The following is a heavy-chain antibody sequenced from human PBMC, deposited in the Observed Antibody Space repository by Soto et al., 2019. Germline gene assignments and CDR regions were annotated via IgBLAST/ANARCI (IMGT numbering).Heavy chain of an antibody. CDR1: GGSISSGGYY. CDR3: ARWVGATSFDY. J-gene: IGHJ4*02. Sequence: QVQLQESGPGLVKPSQTLSLTCTVSGGSISSGGYYWSWIRQHPGKGLEWIGYIYYSGSTYYNPSLKXRXTXSXXTSKNQFSLKLSSVTAADPAVYYCARWVGATSFDYWGQGTLVTVSS. D-gene: IGHD1-26*01. V-gene: IGHV4-31*03. CDR2: IYYSGST.